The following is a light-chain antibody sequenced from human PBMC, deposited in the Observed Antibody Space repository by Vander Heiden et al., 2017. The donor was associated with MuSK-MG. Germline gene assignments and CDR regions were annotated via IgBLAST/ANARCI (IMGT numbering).Light chain of an antibody. Sequence: QSALTQPASVSGSPGQSNTISCTGTSSDVGGYNYVSWYQQHPGQAPKLMIYDVSNRPSGVSNRFSGSKSGNTASLTISGLQAEDEADYYCSSYTISSTYVFGTGTKVTVL. J-gene: IGLJ1*01. CDR2: DVS. CDR1: SSDVGGYNY. V-gene: IGLV2-14*01. CDR3: SSYTISSTYV.